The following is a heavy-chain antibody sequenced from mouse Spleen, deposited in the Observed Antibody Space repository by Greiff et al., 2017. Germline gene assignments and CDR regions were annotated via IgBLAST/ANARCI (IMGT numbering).Heavy chain of an antibody. D-gene: IGHD3-3*01. V-gene: IGHV1S29*02. J-gene: IGHJ3*01. CDR1: GYTFTDYN. CDR2: IYPYNGGT. CDR3: AREGTSAPWFAY. Sequence: EVQLQESGPELVKPGASVKISCKASGYTFTDYNMHWVKQSHGKSLEWIGYIYPYNGGTGYNQTFKSKATLTVDNSSSTAYMELRSLTSEDSAVYYCAREGTSAPWFAYWGQGTLVTVSA.